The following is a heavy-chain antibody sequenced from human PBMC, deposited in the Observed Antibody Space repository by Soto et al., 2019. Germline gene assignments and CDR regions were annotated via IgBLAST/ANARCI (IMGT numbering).Heavy chain of an antibody. V-gene: IGHV3-33*01. J-gene: IGHJ4*02. Sequence: GGSLRLSCAASGFTFSSYGMHWVRQAPGKGLEWVAVIWYDGSNKDYADSVKGRFTIYRDNSKNTLYLQMNSLRAEDTAVYYCARDLGSSWYYFDYWGQGTLVTVSS. CDR1: GFTFSSYG. CDR2: IWYDGSNK. CDR3: ARDLGSSWYYFDY. D-gene: IGHD6-13*01.